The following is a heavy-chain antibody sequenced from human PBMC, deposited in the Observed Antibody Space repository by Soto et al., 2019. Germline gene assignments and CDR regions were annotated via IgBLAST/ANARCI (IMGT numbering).Heavy chain of an antibody. D-gene: IGHD6-6*01. CDR3: ASYSSSPVQMWYSYGMDV. V-gene: IGHV1-18*01. CDR1: GYTFTSNG. J-gene: IGHJ6*02. Sequence: ASVKVSSKASGYTFTSNGSIWVREAPGQELEWMGWISAYNGNTNYAQKIQGRVTMTTHTSTSTAYMELRSLRSDDTAVYYCASYSSSPVQMWYSYGMDVWGQGTTVTVS. CDR2: ISAYNGNT.